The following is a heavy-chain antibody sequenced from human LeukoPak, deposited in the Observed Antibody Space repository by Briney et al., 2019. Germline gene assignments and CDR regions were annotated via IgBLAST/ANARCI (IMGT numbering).Heavy chain of an antibody. J-gene: IGHJ4*02. CDR1: GGSISSSNW. CDR3: ARQGRYSSSSDPYFDY. CDR2: IYHSGST. D-gene: IGHD6-6*01. Sequence: SETLSLTCAVSGGSISSSNWWSWVRQPPGKGLEWIGEIYHSGSTNYNPSLKSRVTISVDKSKNQFSLKLSSVTAADTAVYYCARQGRYSSSSDPYFDYWGQGTLVTVSS. V-gene: IGHV4-4*02.